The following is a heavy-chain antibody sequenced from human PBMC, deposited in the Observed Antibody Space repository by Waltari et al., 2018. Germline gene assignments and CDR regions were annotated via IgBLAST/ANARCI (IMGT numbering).Heavy chain of an antibody. Sequence: QVQLQESGPGLVKPSQTLSLTCTVSGGFIISGDYYWSWIRQPPGKGLEWIGYIYFSGSTYYNPSLKSRVTISVDTSKNQFSLKLNSVTAADTAVYYCARDSRGFLPPYYYYMDVWGKGTTVTVSS. D-gene: IGHD6-25*01. CDR2: IYFSGST. V-gene: IGHV4-30-4*08. CDR1: GGFIISGDYY. J-gene: IGHJ6*03. CDR3: ARDSRGFLPPYYYYMDV.